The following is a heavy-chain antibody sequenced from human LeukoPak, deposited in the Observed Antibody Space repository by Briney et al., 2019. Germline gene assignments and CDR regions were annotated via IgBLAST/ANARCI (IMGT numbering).Heavy chain of an antibody. V-gene: IGHV3-43*01. CDR1: GFTFDDYT. CDR3: ARHFCSSTSCSN. J-gene: IGHJ4*02. D-gene: IGHD2-2*01. CDR2: ISWDGGST. Sequence: GGSLRLSCAASGFTFDDYTMHWVRQAPGKGLEWVSLISWDGGSTYYADSVKGRFTISRDNSKNSLYLQMNSLRAEDTAVYYCARHFCSSTSCSNWGQGTLVTVSS.